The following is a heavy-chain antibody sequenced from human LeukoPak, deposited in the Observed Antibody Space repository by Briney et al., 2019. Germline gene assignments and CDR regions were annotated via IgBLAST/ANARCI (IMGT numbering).Heavy chain of an antibody. D-gene: IGHD3-10*01. CDR1: GYTFTSYA. CDR3: ARALPDVRGVILNWFDP. CDR2: INAGNGNT. V-gene: IGHV1-3*01. J-gene: IGHJ5*02. Sequence: ASVKVSCKASGYTFTSYAMHWVRQAPGQRLEWMGWINAGNGNTKYSQKFQGRVTIIRDTSASTAYMELSSLRSEDTAVYYCARALPDVRGVILNWFDPWGQGTLVTVSS.